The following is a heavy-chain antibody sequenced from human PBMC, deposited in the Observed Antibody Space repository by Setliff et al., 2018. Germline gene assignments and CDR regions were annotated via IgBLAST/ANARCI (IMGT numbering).Heavy chain of an antibody. CDR3: ARAPLQPAERTFDR. Sequence: SETLSLTCTVSGDSLSNAPYYWNWIRHLPGKGLDWIGYIFYSGTTHYNPSLESRVSFSIDTSRNQFSLTLKSVTAADTAVYYCARAPLQPAERTFDRWGQGTLVTVSS. CDR2: IFYSGTT. J-gene: IGHJ4*02. V-gene: IGHV4-30-4*01. CDR1: GDSLSNAPYY.